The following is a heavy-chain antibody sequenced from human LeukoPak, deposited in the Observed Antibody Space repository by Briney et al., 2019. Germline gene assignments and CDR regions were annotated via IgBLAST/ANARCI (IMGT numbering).Heavy chain of an antibody. CDR3: ARADYSNYVAHNLFDY. CDR1: GGTFSSYA. CDR2: IIPIFGTA. J-gene: IGHJ4*02. V-gene: IGHV1-69*05. D-gene: IGHD4-11*01. Sequence: SVKVSCKASGGTFSSYAISWVRQAPGQGLEWMGGIIPIFGTANYAQKFQGRVTITTDESTSTAYMELSSLRSEDTAVYYCARADYSNYVAHNLFDYWGQGTLVTVSS.